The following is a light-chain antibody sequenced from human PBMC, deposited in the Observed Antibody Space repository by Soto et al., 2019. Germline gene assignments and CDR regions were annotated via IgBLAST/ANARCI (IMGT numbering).Light chain of an antibody. J-gene: IGKJ5*01. CDR1: QHVSRY. CDR3: QQYENLPLT. Sequence: DIQMTQSPSSLSASVGDRVTITCQASQHVSRYLSWYQQTPGKAPKLLIYDASELDTGVPSRFSGSGYGTHFTFTISSLQPEDVATYYCQQYENLPLTFGQGTRLDIK. V-gene: IGKV1-33*01. CDR2: DAS.